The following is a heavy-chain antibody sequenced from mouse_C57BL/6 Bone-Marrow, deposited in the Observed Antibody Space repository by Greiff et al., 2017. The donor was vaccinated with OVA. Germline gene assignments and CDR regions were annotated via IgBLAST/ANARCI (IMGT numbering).Heavy chain of an antibody. Sequence: VQLQQSGAELVKPGASVKLSCKASGYTFTSYWMHWVKQRPGQGLEWIGMIHPNSGSTNYNEKFKSKATLTVDKSSSTAYMQLSSLTSEDSAVYYCARRAYYGSSYRYYFDYWGQGTTLTVSS. CDR3: ARRAYYGSSYRYYFDY. CDR1: GYTFTSYW. V-gene: IGHV1-64*01. CDR2: IHPNSGST. D-gene: IGHD1-1*01. J-gene: IGHJ2*01.